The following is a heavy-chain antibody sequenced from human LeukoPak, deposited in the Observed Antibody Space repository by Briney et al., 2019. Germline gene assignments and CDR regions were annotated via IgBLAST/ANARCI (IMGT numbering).Heavy chain of an antibody. J-gene: IGHJ3*02. D-gene: IGHD5-18*01. CDR1: GGSISSGGYS. CDR2: IYHSGST. Sequence: PSQTLSLTCAVSGGSISSGGYSWSWIRQPPGKGLEWIGYIYHSGSTYYNPSLKSRVTISVDRSKNQFSLKLSSVTAADTAVYYCARGGGQLWFVDDAFDIWGQGTMVTVSS. CDR3: ARGGGQLWFVDDAFDI. V-gene: IGHV4-30-2*01.